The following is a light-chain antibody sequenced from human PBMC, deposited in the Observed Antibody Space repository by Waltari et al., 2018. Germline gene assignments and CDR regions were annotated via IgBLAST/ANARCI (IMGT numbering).Light chain of an antibody. CDR2: GAC. CDR3: QQYDISPLT. V-gene: IGKV3-20*01. J-gene: IGKJ4*01. CDR1: QTSRTTD. Sequence: CRASQTSRTTDLTSYREKPRQASTRLLYGACSRAAGIPYRFCDSGSESDFTLTISSLEPEDFAEYYCQQYDISPLTSGGWTKMEV.